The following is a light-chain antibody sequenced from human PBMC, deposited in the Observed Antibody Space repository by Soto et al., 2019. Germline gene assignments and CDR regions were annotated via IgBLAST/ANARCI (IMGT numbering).Light chain of an antibody. CDR3: NSYRTVSTYV. CDR1: SSDIGGYNF. CDR2: DVG. J-gene: IGLJ1*01. V-gene: IGLV2-14*01. Sequence: QSALTQPASVSGSPGQSITIACTGTSSDIGGYNFVSWYQQHPGKAPKLLIYDVGNRPSGVSNRFSGSKSGNTASLTISGLQAEDEAHYYCNSYRTVSTYVFGTGTKVTGL.